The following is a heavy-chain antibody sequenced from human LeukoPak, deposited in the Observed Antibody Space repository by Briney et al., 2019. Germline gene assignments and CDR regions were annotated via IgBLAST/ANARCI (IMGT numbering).Heavy chain of an antibody. CDR3: ARARPGAYGSGSYPDY. D-gene: IGHD3-10*01. CDR1: GYTFTGYY. Sequence: GASVKVSCKASGYTFTGYYMHWVRQAPGQGLEWMGWINPNSGGTNYAQKFQGRVTMTRDTSISTAYMELSRLRSDDTAGYYCARARPGAYGSGSYPDYWGQGTLVTVSS. V-gene: IGHV1-2*02. J-gene: IGHJ4*02. CDR2: INPNSGGT.